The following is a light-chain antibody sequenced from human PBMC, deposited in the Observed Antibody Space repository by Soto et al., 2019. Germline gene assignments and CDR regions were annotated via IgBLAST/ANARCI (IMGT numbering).Light chain of an antibody. CDR2: GAY. Sequence: EIVMTQSPATLSVSPGERATLSCRASQSVSINLAWYQQKPGQAPRLLIYGAYTRATGIPARFSGSGSGTEFTLPISSLQSADFAVYYCQQYNNWPPRTFGQGTKVEIK. CDR1: QSVSIN. V-gene: IGKV3-15*01. J-gene: IGKJ1*01. CDR3: QQYNNWPPRT.